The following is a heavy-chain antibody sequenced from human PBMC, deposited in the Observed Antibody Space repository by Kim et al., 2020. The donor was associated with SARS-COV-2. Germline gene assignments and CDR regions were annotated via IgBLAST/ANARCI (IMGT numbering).Heavy chain of an antibody. V-gene: IGHV4-59*01. CDR2: IYYSGST. CDR1: GGSISSYY. D-gene: IGHD6-13*01. J-gene: IGHJ6*02. CDR3: ARIPRIAAAGPYYYGMDV. Sequence: SETLSLTCTVSGGSISSYYWSWIRQPPGKGLEWIGYIYYSGSTNYNPSLKSRVTISVDTSKNQFSLKLSSVTAADTAVYYCARIPRIAAAGPYYYGMDVWGQGTTVTVSS.